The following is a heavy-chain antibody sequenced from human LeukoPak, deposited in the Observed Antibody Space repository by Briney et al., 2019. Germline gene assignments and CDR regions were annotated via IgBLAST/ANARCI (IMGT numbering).Heavy chain of an antibody. D-gene: IGHD5-18*01. CDR1: GFTFSSYW. CDR2: IRTDGGST. Sequence: QSGGSLRLSCAASGFTFSSYWMHWVRQAPGKGLVWVSRIRTDGGSTYYADSVKGRFTISRDNSKNTLYLQMNSLRAEDTAVYYCAGMQPARGYSYGPRDYWGQGTLVTVSS. J-gene: IGHJ4*02. V-gene: IGHV3-74*01. CDR3: AGMQPARGYSYGPRDY.